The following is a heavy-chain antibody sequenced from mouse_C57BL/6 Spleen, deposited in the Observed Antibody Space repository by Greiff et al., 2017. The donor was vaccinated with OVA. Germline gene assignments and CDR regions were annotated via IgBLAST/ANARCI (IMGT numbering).Heavy chain of an antibody. CDR3: ARRGVGGAMDY. CDR2: IYPGDGDT. V-gene: IGHV1-80*01. J-gene: IGHJ4*01. D-gene: IGHD1-1*01. CDR1: GYAFSSYW. Sequence: QVQLQQSGAELVKPGASVKISCKASGYAFSSYWMNWVKQRPGKGLEWIGQIYPGDGDTNYNGKFKGKATLTADKSSSTAYMQLSSLTSEDSAVYFCARRGVGGAMDYWGQGTSVTVSS.